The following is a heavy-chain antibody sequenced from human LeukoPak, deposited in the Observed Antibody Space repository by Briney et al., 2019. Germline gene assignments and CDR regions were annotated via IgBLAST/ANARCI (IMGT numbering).Heavy chain of an antibody. Sequence: GGSLRLSCAASGFTFSSYGMHWVRQAPGKGLEWVAFIRYDGRNKYYADSVKGRFTISRDNSKNTLYLQMNSLRAEDTAVYYCAGGVRFLEWLLTEPNFDYWGQGTLVTVSS. CDR2: IRYDGRNK. J-gene: IGHJ4*02. D-gene: IGHD3-3*01. CDR3: AGGVRFLEWLLTEPNFDY. CDR1: GFTFSSYG. V-gene: IGHV3-30*02.